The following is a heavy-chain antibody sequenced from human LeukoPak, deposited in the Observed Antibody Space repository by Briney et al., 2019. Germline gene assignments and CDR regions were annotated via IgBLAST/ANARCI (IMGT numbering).Heavy chain of an antibody. J-gene: IGHJ6*03. V-gene: IGHV3-30*02. D-gene: IGHD6-6*01. Sequence: GGSLRLSSAASGFTFSSYGMHWVRQAPGKGLEWVAFIRYDGSNKYYADSVKGRFTISRDNSKNTLYLQMNSLRAEDTAVYYCAKLARLYYYYMDVWGKGTTVTVSS. CDR3: AKLARLYYYYMDV. CDR2: IRYDGSNK. CDR1: GFTFSSYG.